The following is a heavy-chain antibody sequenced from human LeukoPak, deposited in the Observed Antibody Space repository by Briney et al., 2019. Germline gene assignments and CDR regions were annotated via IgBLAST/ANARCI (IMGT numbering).Heavy chain of an antibody. V-gene: IGHV1-18*01. Sequence: ASVKVSCKASGYTFTSYGITWVRLAPGQGLEWMGWISAYNGNTNYAQMFQGRVIMTTDTSTNTAYMELRSLRADDTAMYYCARDPSYDSSGYPNWFDPWGQGTLVTVTS. CDR3: ARDPSYDSSGYPNWFDP. CDR1: GYTFTSYG. D-gene: IGHD3-22*01. J-gene: IGHJ5*02. CDR2: ISAYNGNT.